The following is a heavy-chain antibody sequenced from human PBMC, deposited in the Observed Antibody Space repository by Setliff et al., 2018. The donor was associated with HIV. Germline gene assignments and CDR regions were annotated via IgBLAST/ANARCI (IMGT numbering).Heavy chain of an antibody. J-gene: IGHJ4*01. CDR3: ARDKWASGFDF. CDR1: GFTFSSYW. Sequence: GGSLRLSCAASGFTFSSYWMSWVRQAPGKGPEWVANIKTDGSEKFYVDSVKGRFTISRDNAKNTLYLQMNSLRAEDTAVYYCARDKWASGFDFWGHGTLVTVSS. V-gene: IGHV3-7*01. CDR2: IKTDGSEK. D-gene: IGHD1-26*01.